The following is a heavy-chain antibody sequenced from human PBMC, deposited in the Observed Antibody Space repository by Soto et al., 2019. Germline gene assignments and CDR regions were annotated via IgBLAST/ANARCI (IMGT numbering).Heavy chain of an antibody. Sequence: RASVKVSCKASGGTFSSYAISWVRQAPGQGLEWMGGIIPIFGTANYAQKFQGRVTITAGKSTSTAYMELSSLRSEDTAVYYCATTITMIVVATNYYGMDVWGQGTTVTVSS. CDR3: ATTITMIVVATNYYGMDV. D-gene: IGHD3-22*01. CDR1: GGTFSSYA. J-gene: IGHJ6*02. V-gene: IGHV1-69*06. CDR2: IIPIFGTA.